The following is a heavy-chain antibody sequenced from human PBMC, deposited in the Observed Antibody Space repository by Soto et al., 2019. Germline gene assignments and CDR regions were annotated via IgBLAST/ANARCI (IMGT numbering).Heavy chain of an antibody. V-gene: IGHV1-69*08. CDR2: IIPILGIA. CDR3: ARDPLSGYDHGGLP. Sequence: QVQLVQSGAEVKKPGSSVKVSCKASGGTFSSYTISWVRQAPGQGLEWMGRIIPILGIANYAQKLQGRVTITADKSTSTAYMELSSLRSEDTAVYYCARDPLSGYDHGGLPWGQGTLVTVSS. J-gene: IGHJ5*02. CDR1: GGTFSSYT. D-gene: IGHD5-12*01.